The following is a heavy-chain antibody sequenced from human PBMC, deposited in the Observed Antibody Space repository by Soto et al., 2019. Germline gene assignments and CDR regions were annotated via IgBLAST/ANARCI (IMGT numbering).Heavy chain of an antibody. D-gene: IGHD3-9*01. J-gene: IGHJ4*02. CDR1: GFSFSGYT. CDR3: AKDRHPDGIWTFDY. V-gene: IGHV3-23*01. CDR2: INGGGGTT. Sequence: GGSLRLSCAASGFSFSGYTMNWVRQAQGKGLEWISGINGGGGTTYYADSVKGRFTISRDDSKNILYLQMNSPRAEDTAIYYCAKDRHPDGIWTFDYWGRGTLVTGSS.